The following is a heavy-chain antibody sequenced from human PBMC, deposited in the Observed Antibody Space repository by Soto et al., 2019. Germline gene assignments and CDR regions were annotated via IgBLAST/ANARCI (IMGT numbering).Heavy chain of an antibody. CDR3: VHRPASGRYFFAY. J-gene: IGHJ4*02. Sequence: QITLKESGPTLVKPTQPLTLTCTFSGFSLTTNGVSVGWIRQPPGKALEWLALIYWDDVERYSPSLKSRLTITKDTSKNQVVLTMTKMDPVDTATYYCVHRPASGRYFFAYWGQGALVTVSS. CDR2: IYWDDVE. D-gene: IGHD3-10*01. CDR1: GFSLTTNGVS. V-gene: IGHV2-5*02.